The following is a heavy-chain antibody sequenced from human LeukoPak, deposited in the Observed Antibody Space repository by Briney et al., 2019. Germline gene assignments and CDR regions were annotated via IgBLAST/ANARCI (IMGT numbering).Heavy chain of an antibody. J-gene: IGHJ4*02. D-gene: IGHD2-15*01. V-gene: IGHV4-34*01. CDR2: INHSGST. CDR1: GGSFSGYY. Sequence: SETLSLTCAVYGGSFSGYYWSWIRQPPGKGLEWIGEINHSGSTNYNPSLKSRVTISEDTSKNQFSLKLSSVTAADTAVYYCARWLGYCSGGSCPNFDYWGQGTLVTVSS. CDR3: ARWLGYCSGGSCPNFDY.